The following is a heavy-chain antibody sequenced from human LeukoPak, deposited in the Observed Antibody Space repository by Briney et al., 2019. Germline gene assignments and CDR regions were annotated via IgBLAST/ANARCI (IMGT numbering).Heavy chain of an antibody. V-gene: IGHV3-7*01. CDR1: GFTFSSYA. J-gene: IGHJ4*02. CDR3: VRDLGGRSGH. Sequence: GGSLRLSCAASGFTFSSYAMNWARQAPGKGLEWVASIDHNGNVNYYVDSVKGRFTISRDNAKNSLYLQMNSLRAEDTAVYYCVRDLGGRSGHWGQGTLVTVSS. D-gene: IGHD1-26*01. CDR2: IDHNGNVN.